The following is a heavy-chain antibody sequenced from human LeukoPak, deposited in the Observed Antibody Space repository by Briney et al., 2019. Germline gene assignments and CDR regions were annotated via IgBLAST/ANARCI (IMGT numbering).Heavy chain of an antibody. CDR3: ASGPPYSSGWYDY. CDR1: GYTFTGYY. V-gene: IGHV1-2*02. CDR2: INPNSGGT. J-gene: IGHJ4*02. D-gene: IGHD6-19*01. Sequence: ASVKVSCKASGYTFTGYYMHWVRQAPGQGLGWMGWINPNSGGTNYAQKFQGRVTMTRDTFISTAYMELSRLRSDDTAVYYCASGPPYSSGWYDYWGQGTLVTVSS.